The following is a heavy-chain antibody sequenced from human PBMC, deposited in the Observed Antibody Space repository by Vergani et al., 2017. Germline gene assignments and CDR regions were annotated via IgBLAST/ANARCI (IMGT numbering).Heavy chain of an antibody. V-gene: IGHV3-11*01. J-gene: IGHJ6*02. CDR3: ARNGGRLYDFWSGRGSGMDV. CDR1: GFTFSDYY. CDR2: ISSSGSTI. Sequence: QVQLVESGGGLVKPGGSLRLSCAASGFTFSDYYMSWIRQAPGQGLEWVSYISSSGSTIYYADSVKGRFTISRDNAKNSLYLQMNSLRAEDTAVYYCARNGGRLYDFWSGRGSGMDVWGQGTTVTVSS. D-gene: IGHD3-3*01.